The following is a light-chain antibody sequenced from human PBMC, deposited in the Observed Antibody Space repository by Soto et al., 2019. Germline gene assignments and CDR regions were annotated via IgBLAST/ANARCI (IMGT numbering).Light chain of an antibody. Sequence: DIQMTQSPSSLSASVGDRVTITCRASQGISNYLAWYQQKPGKVPKLLIYAASTLQSGVPSRFSGSGSGTDFTLTISSLQPEDVATYYCQKYNRLPTFGQGTKVEIK. V-gene: IGKV1-27*01. J-gene: IGKJ1*01. CDR2: AAS. CDR1: QGISNY. CDR3: QKYNRLPT.